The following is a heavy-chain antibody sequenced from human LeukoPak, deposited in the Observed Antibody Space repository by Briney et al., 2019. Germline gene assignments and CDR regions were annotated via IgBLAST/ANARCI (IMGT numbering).Heavy chain of an antibody. CDR1: GFTFSSYW. D-gene: IGHD2-15*01. J-gene: IGHJ6*02. V-gene: IGHV3-21*01. CDR2: ISSSSSYI. CDR3: ARIGYCSGGSCYSGAYYYYGMDV. Sequence: GGSLRLSCAASGFTFSSYWMTWIRQAPGKGLEWVSSISSSSSYIYYADSVKGRFTISRDNAKNSLYLQMNSLRAEDTAVYYCARIGYCSGGSCYSGAYYYYGMDVWGQGTTVTVSS.